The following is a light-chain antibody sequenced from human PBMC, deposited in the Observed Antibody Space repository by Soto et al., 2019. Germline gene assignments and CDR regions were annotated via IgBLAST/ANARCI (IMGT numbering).Light chain of an antibody. CDR2: GTS. V-gene: IGKV3-20*01. CDR1: QSVNSVY. J-gene: IGKJ1*01. CDR3: QQYDSSPRT. Sequence: EIVLTQSPGTLSLSPGERATLSCRASQSVNSVYLAWYQQKPGQAPRLLIYGTSSRATGIPDRFSGSGSGTDFTLTISRLDPEDFAVYFCQQYDSSPRTFGQSTKV.